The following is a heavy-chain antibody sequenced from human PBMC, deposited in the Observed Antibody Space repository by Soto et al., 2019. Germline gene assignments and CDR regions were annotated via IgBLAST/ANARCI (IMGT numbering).Heavy chain of an antibody. CDR2: VWYDGTNK. D-gene: IGHD4-17*01. CDR3: ARDQAYTMVTGNFDN. J-gene: IGHJ4*02. Sequence: QVQLVESGGGVVQPGRSLRLSCAVSGFTFGSYGMHWVRQAPGKGLEWVAIVWYDGTNKYYADSVKGRFTISRDNSKNTLYLQMNGLRAEDTAVYYCARDQAYTMVTGNFDNWGQGTLVTVSS. V-gene: IGHV3-33*01. CDR1: GFTFGSYG.